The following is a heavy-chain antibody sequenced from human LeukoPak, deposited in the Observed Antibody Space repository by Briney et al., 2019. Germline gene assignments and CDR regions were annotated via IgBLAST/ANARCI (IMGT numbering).Heavy chain of an antibody. J-gene: IGHJ4*02. D-gene: IGHD2-15*01. CDR3: ASYLRDATSLDY. CDR1: GYTFTSYG. V-gene: IGHV1-18*01. Sequence: GASVKVSCKAAGYTFTSYGISWVRRAPGQGLEWVGWISAYNGNTNYAQKLQGRVTMTTDTSTSTAYMELRSLRSDDTAVYYCASYLRDATSLDYWGQGTLVTVSS. CDR2: ISAYNGNT.